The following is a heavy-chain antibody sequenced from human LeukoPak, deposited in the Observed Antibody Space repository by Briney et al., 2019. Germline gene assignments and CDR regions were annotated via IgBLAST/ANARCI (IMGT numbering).Heavy chain of an antibody. CDR1: RFTFSSYS. D-gene: IGHD2-15*01. CDR2: ISSISRYI. V-gene: IGHV3-21*01. J-gene: IGHJ4*02. CDR3: ARDVAGSIFDY. Sequence: GGSLRLSCVASRFTFSSYSMNSVRQAPGKGLEGVSAISSISRYIYYADSVKGRFTISRDNAKNSLYLQMNSLRAEDTTVYYCARDVAGSIFDYWGQGTLVTVSS.